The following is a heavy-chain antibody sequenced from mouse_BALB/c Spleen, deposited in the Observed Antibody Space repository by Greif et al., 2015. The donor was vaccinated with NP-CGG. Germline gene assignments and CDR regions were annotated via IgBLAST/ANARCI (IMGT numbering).Heavy chain of an antibody. D-gene: IGHD2-3*01. V-gene: IGHV3-2*02. J-gene: IGHJ4*01. CDR2: ISYSGST. CDR3: ARDGSFYAMDY. Sequence: VQLKQSGPGLVKPSQSLSLTCTVTGYSITSDYAWNWIRQFPGNKLEWMGYISYSGSTSYNPSLKSRISITRDTSKNQFFLQLNSVTTEDTATYYCARDGSFYAMDYWGQGTSVTVSS. CDR1: GYSITSDYA.